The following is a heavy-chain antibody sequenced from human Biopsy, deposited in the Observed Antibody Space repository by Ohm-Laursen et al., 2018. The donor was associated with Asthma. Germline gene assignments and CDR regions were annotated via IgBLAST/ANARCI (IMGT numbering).Heavy chain of an antibody. CDR1: GASISSGGYY. Sequence: SDTLSLTCTVPGASISSGGYYWSWIRHHPGSGLEWIGYIDYSGTTYYNPSLKSRVSLSPDTSKNQFSLRLSSLTAADTAVYYCARGRGYCRDGNCYNYYFENWGQGTLVTVSS. CDR3: ARGRGYCRDGNCYNYYFEN. D-gene: IGHD2-15*01. J-gene: IGHJ4*02. CDR2: IDYSGTT. V-gene: IGHV4-31*03.